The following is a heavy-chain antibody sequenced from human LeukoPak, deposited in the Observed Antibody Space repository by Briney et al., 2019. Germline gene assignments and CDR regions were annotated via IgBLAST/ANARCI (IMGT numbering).Heavy chain of an antibody. V-gene: IGHV1-8*01. CDR2: MNPNSGNT. J-gene: IGHJ6*02. CDR1: GYTFTGYD. D-gene: IGHD6-13*01. CDR3: AIEGRSSSWYIDYYYYGMDV. Sequence: ASVKVSCKASGYTFTGYDINWVRQATGQGLEWMGWMNPNSGNTGYAQKFQGRVTMTRNTSISTAYMELSSLRSEDTAVYYCAIEGRSSSWYIDYYYYGMDVWGQGTTVTVSS.